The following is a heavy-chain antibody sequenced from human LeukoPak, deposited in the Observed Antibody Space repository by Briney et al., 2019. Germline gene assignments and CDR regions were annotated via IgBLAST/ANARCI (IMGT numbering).Heavy chain of an antibody. Sequence: GGSLRLSCAASGYTFSNAWMSWVRQAPGKGLEWVGRIKSKTDGGTTDYAAPVKGRFTISRDDSKNTLYLQMNSLKTEDTAVYYCTTAYGWRSYYYDSSGYYYFDYWGQGTLVTVSS. CDR3: TTAYGWRSYYYDSSGYYYFDY. D-gene: IGHD3-22*01. CDR2: IKSKTDGGTT. V-gene: IGHV3-15*01. J-gene: IGHJ4*02. CDR1: GYTFSNAW.